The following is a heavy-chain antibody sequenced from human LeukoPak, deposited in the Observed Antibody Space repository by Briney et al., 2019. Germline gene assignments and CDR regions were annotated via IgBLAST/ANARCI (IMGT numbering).Heavy chain of an antibody. CDR2: LFRDDTT. CDR3: ARVRESSGWYGSLDY. CDR1: GFTVSSSY. D-gene: IGHD6-19*01. J-gene: IGHJ4*02. Sequence: GGSLRLSCAASGFTVSSSYMSWVRQAPGKGLEWVSVLFRDDTTYYADSVKGRFTISRDNSRNMLYLQMNNLRVEDTAVYYCARVRESSGWYGSLDYWGQGTLVTVSS. V-gene: IGHV3-53*01.